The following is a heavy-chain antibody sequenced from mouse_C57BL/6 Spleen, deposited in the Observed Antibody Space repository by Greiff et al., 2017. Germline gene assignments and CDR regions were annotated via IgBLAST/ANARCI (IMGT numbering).Heavy chain of an antibody. CDR1: GFTFSNYW. V-gene: IGHV6-3*01. CDR3: TAGSSPWYFDV. J-gene: IGHJ1*03. CDR2: IRLKSDNYAT. Sequence: EVMLVESGGGLVQPGGSMKLSCVASGFTFSNYWMNWVRQSPEKGLEWVAQIRLKSDNYATHYAESVKGMFTISRDESKSSVYLQMNNVRAEDTGIYYCTAGSSPWYFDVWGTGTTVTVSS. D-gene: IGHD1-1*01.